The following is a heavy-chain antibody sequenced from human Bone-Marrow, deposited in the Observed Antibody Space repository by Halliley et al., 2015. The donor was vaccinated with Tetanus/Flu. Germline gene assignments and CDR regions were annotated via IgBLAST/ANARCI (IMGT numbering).Heavy chain of an antibody. Sequence: SLRLSCAASGFTFDDYAMHWVRQVPGKGLEWVSGISWKSLSIGYADSVKGRFTISRDNAKKSLYLQMNSLRAEDTALYYCAKEGASKYYNYYYGMDVWGQGTTVTVSS. CDR1: GFTFDDYA. CDR2: ISWKSLSI. CDR3: AKEGASKYYNYYYGMDV. J-gene: IGHJ6*02. D-gene: IGHD1-26*01. V-gene: IGHV3-9*01.